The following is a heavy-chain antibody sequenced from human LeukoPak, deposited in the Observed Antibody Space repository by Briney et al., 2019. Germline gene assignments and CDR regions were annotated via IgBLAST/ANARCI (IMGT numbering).Heavy chain of an antibody. CDR1: GGTFSSYA. D-gene: IGHD3-22*01. J-gene: IGHJ5*02. Sequence: SVKVSCKASGGTFSSYAISWVRQAPGQGLEWMGGFIPIFGTANYAQKFQGRVTITADESTSTAYMELSSLRSEDTAVYYCARLGPYYDSSGYGEYNWFDPWGQGTLVTVSS. CDR3: ARLGPYYDSSGYGEYNWFDP. CDR2: FIPIFGTA. V-gene: IGHV1-69*01.